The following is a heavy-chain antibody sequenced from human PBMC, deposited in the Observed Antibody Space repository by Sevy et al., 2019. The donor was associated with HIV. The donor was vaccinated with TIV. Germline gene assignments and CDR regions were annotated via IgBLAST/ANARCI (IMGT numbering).Heavy chain of an antibody. D-gene: IGHD3-10*01. CDR2: ISYDGSNK. CDR1: GFTFSSYA. Sequence: GGSLRLSCAASGFTFSSYAMHWVRQAPGKGLEWVAVISYDGSNKYYAYSVKGRFTISRDNSKNTLYLQMNSLRAEDTAVYYCAREPTYYYGSGNHNGMDVWGQGTTVTVSS. J-gene: IGHJ6*02. CDR3: AREPTYYYGSGNHNGMDV. V-gene: IGHV3-30-3*01.